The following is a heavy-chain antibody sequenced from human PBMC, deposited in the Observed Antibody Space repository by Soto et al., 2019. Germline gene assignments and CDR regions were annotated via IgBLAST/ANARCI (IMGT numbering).Heavy chain of an antibody. Sequence: TSETLSLTCTVSGGSISSGGYYWSWIRQHPGKGLEWIGYIYYSGSTYYNPSLKSRVTISVDTSKNQFSLKLSSVTAADTAVYYCASTPRSIAARPWWFDPWGQGTLVT. D-gene: IGHD6-6*01. J-gene: IGHJ5*02. V-gene: IGHV4-61*08. CDR2: IYYSGST. CDR1: GGSISSGGYY. CDR3: ASTPRSIAARPWWFDP.